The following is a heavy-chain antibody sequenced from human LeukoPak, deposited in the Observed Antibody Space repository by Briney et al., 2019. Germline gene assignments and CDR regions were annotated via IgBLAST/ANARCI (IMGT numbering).Heavy chain of an antibody. V-gene: IGHV5-51*01. CDR1: GYSFTNYW. Sequence: GESLKISCKGSGYSFTNYWIAWVRQMPGRGLEWMVIINPSDSDTRYSPSFQCQVTISADKSISTAYLQWSSLKASDSAMYYCARAWNFDYWGQGTLVTVSS. D-gene: IGHD1-1*01. CDR2: INPSDSDT. CDR3: ARAWNFDY. J-gene: IGHJ4*02.